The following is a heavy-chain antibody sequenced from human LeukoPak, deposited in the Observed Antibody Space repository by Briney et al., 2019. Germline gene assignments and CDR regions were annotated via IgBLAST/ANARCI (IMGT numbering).Heavy chain of an antibody. CDR2: INHSGST. CDR1: GGSFSGYY. Sequence: PSETLSLTCAVYGGSFSGYYWSWIRQPPGKGLEWIGEINHSGSTNYNPSLKSRVTISVDTSKNQFSLKLSSVTAADTAVYYCARDSYSSSVKADYYYYGMDVWGQGTTVTVSS. CDR3: ARDSYSSSVKADYYYYGMDV. J-gene: IGHJ6*02. V-gene: IGHV4-34*01. D-gene: IGHD6-6*01.